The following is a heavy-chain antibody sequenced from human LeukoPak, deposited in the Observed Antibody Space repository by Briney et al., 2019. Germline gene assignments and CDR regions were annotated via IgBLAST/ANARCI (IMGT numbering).Heavy chain of an antibody. Sequence: KPGGSLRLSCAGSGFTFSSCNMNWVRQAPGKGLEWVSSITSSTSYIYYADSVKGRFTISRDNAKNSLYLQMNSLRAEDTAVYYCARDRLASTGTAYYYYGMDVWGQGTTVTVSS. D-gene: IGHD6-13*01. CDR2: ITSSTSYI. CDR3: ARDRLASTGTAYYYYGMDV. J-gene: IGHJ6*02. V-gene: IGHV3-21*01. CDR1: GFTFSSCN.